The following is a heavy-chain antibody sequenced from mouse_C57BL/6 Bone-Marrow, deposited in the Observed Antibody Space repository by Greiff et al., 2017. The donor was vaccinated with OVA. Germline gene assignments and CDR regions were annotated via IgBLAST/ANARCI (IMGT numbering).Heavy chain of an antibody. CDR2: IDPEDGET. CDR3: AFYYGYDEHYFDY. J-gene: IGHJ2*01. Sequence: VQLKESGAELVKPGASVKLSCTASGFNIKDYYMHWVKQRTEQGLEWIGRIDPEDGETKYAPKFQGKATITADTSSNTAYLQLSSLTSEDTAVYYCAFYYGYDEHYFDYWGQGTTLTVSA. CDR1: GFNIKDYY. D-gene: IGHD2-2*01. V-gene: IGHV14-2*01.